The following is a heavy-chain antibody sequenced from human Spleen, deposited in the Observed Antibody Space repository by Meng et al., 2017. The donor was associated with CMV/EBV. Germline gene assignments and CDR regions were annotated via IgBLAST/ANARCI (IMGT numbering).Heavy chain of an antibody. D-gene: IGHD5-18*01. CDR1: GYAFTGYY. J-gene: IGHJ6*02. V-gene: IGHV1-2*02. CDR2: INPNSGGT. Sequence: ASVKVSCKSSGYAFTGYYMHWVRQAPGQGLEWMGWINPNSGGTKYVQKFQGRVTMTRDTSISTAYMELSRLRSDDTAVYYCARDIPQWIQYGMDVWGQGTTVTVSS. CDR3: ARDIPQWIQYGMDV.